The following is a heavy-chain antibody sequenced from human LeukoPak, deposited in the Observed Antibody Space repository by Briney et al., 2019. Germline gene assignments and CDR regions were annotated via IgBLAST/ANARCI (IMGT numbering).Heavy chain of an antibody. CDR3: ARQYSSSWYWFDP. D-gene: IGHD6-13*01. CDR2: IYYSGST. CDR1: GWSISSYY. J-gene: IGHJ5*02. Sequence: PSETLSLTCTVSGWSISSYYWSWIRQPPGKGLEWIGYIYYSGSTNYNPSLKSRVTISVDTSKNQFSLKLSSVTAADTAVYYCARQYSSSWYWFDPWGQGTLVTVSS. V-gene: IGHV4-59*08.